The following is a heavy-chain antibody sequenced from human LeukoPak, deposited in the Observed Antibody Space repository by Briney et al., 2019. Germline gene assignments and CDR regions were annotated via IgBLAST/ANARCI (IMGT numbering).Heavy chain of an antibody. CDR1: GYTFTGYY. CDR3: ARDTTYYYDSSGYYPENWFDP. J-gene: IGHJ5*02. CDR2: INPNSGGT. V-gene: IGHV1-2*04. Sequence: GASVKVSCKASGYTFTGYYMHWVRQAPGQGLEWMGWINPNSGGTNYAQKFQGWVTMTRDTSISTAYMELSRLRSDDTAVYYCARDTTYYYDSSGYYPENWFDPWGQGTLVTVSS. D-gene: IGHD3-22*01.